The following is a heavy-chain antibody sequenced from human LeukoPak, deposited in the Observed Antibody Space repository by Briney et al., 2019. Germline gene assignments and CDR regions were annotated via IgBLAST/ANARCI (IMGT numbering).Heavy chain of an antibody. CDR3: ARVRTAGSYYGMDV. Sequence: GGSLRLSCAASGFTFSTYWMSWVRQAPGKGLEWVANIKEDESEKYYVDSVKGRFTISRDNAQNSLNLQMNSLRPEDTAMYYCARVRTAGSYYGMDVWGQGTTVTVSS. J-gene: IGHJ6*02. V-gene: IGHV3-7*01. D-gene: IGHD3-10*01. CDR2: IKEDESEK. CDR1: GFTFSTYW.